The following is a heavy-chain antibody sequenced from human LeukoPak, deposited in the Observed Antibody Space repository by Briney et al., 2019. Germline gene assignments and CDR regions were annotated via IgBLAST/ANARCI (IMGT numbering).Heavy chain of an antibody. J-gene: IGHJ6*04. CDR3: AGDYGDSDYYGMDV. V-gene: IGHV3-74*01. CDR2: INSDGSST. Sequence: GGSLRLSCAASGFTFSSYWMHWVRQAPGKGLVWVSRINSDGSSTSYADSVKGRLTISRDNAKNTLYLQMNSLRAEDTAVYYCAGDYGDSDYYGMDVWGKGTTVTVSS. D-gene: IGHD4-17*01. CDR1: GFTFSSYW.